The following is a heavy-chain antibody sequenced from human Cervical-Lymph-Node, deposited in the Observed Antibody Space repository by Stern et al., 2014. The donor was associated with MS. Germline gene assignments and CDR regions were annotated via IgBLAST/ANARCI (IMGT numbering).Heavy chain of an antibody. CDR1: GFTFSSYG. Sequence: QLVQSGGGVVQPGTSLRLSCAASGFTFSSYGMHWVRQAPGKGLEWVALAWYDGSTAYYTNSVKGRFTISRDNSKNTLSLQMNRLTAEDTAVYYCARGHIPYAYNYLFDYWGQGTLVTVSS. V-gene: IGHV3-33*01. CDR3: ARGHIPYAYNYLFDY. D-gene: IGHD5-24*01. CDR2: AWYDGSTA. J-gene: IGHJ4*02.